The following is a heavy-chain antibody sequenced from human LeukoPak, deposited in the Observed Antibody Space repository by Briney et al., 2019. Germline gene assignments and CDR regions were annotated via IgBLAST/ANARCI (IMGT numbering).Heavy chain of an antibody. CDR1: GGTFSSYA. J-gene: IGHJ6*02. D-gene: IGHD5-18*01. Sequence: GASVKVSCKASGGTFSSYAISWVRQAPGQGLEWMGRIIPILGIANYAQKFHGRVTITADKSTSTAYMELSSLRSEDTAVYYCARVDTAMVGYYYYGMDVWGQGTTVTVSS. V-gene: IGHV1-69*04. CDR2: IIPILGIA. CDR3: ARVDTAMVGYYYYGMDV.